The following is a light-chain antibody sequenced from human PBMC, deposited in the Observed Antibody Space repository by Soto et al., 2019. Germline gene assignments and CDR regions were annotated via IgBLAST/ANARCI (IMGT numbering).Light chain of an antibody. J-gene: IGLJ1*01. Sequence: QSALTQPASVSGSPGQSITISCTGTSSDVGGYNYVSWYQQHPDKAPKLIIYEVNNRPSGVSNRFFGSKTGNTDSLSISGLQAEDEADYYCSSYTSSDTRVLGTGTKLTVL. V-gene: IGLV2-14*01. CDR1: SSDVGGYNY. CDR3: SSYTSSDTRV. CDR2: EVN.